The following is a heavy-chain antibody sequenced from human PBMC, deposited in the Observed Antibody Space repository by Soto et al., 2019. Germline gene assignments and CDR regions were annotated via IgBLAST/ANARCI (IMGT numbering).Heavy chain of an antibody. D-gene: IGHD6-19*01. CDR2: ISGSGGST. CDR1: GFTFSSYA. V-gene: IGHV3-23*04. J-gene: IGHJ6*02. Sequence: EVQLVETGGGLIQPGGSLRLSCAASGFTFSSYAMSWVRQAPGKGLEWVSAISGSGGSTYYADSVKGRFTISRDNSKNTLYLQMNSLRAEDTAVYYCARTQYSSGWSYYYYGMDVWGQGTTVTVSS. CDR3: ARTQYSSGWSYYYYGMDV.